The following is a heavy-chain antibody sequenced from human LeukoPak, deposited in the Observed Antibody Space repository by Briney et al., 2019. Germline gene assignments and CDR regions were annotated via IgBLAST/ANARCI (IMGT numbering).Heavy chain of an antibody. CDR3: ARDGPWGGGVDY. CDR1: GFTFSSYG. V-gene: IGHV3-33*01. J-gene: IGHJ4*02. CDR2: IWYDGSNK. Sequence: QTGRSLRLSCAASGFTFSSYGMHWVRQAPGKGLEWVAVIWYDGSNKYYANSVKGRFTISRDNSKNTLYLQMNSLRAEDTAVYYCARDGPWGGGVDYWGQGTLVTVSS. D-gene: IGHD7-27*01.